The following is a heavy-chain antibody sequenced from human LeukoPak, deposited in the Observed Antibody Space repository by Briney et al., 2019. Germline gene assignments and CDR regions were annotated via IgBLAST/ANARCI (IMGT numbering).Heavy chain of an antibody. D-gene: IGHD1-1*01. CDR2: IYSGGST. Sequence: GGSLRLSCAASGFTVSSNYMTWVRQAPGKGLEWVSLIYSGGSTSYADSVRGRFTISRDNSKNTLYLQMNSLRTEDTAVYYCARIETVADAFDIWGQGTLVTVSS. CDR1: GFTVSSNY. CDR3: ARIETVADAFDI. J-gene: IGHJ3*02. V-gene: IGHV3-66*01.